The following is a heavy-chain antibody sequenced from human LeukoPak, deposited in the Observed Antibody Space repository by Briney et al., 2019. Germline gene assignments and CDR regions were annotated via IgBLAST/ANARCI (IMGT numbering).Heavy chain of an antibody. V-gene: IGHV3-73*01. CDR2: IRSTANGYAT. Sequence: GGSLRLSCAASGFTFSGSALHWVRQASGKGLEWVGRIRSTANGYATAYAASVKGRFTISRDDSKNTAYLQMDSLKTEDTAVYYCAADRADSGTYNGDYWGQGTLVTVSS. J-gene: IGHJ4*02. CDR3: AADRADSGTYNGDY. CDR1: GFTFSGSA. D-gene: IGHD1-26*01.